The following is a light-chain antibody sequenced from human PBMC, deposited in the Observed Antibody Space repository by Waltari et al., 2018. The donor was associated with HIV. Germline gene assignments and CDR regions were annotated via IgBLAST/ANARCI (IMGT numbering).Light chain of an antibody. J-gene: IGKJ4*01. V-gene: IGKV1-5*03. CDR2: KAS. CDR1: QSISSW. Sequence: DFQMTQSPAPLSASVGDRVPITCRASQSISSWLAWYQQKPGKAPKVLIYKASSLGSGVPSRFSGSGSGTEFTLTISSLQPADFATYYCQQYDSYPLTFGGGTKVEIK. CDR3: QQYDSYPLT.